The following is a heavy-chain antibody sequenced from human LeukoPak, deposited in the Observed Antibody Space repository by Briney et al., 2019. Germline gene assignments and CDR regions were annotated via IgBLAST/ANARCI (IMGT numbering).Heavy chain of an antibody. Sequence: GGTLRLSCAASGFTFSIYGMSWVRQAPGKGMEWVSSLSSSSSYIDYADSVKGRFTISRDNAKNSLYLQMNSLRAEDTAVYYCARAGRAYSSSWYWFDLWGQGTLVTVSS. CDR2: LSSSSSYI. CDR1: GFTFSIYG. J-gene: IGHJ5*02. D-gene: IGHD6-13*01. V-gene: IGHV3-21*01. CDR3: ARAGRAYSSSWYWFDL.